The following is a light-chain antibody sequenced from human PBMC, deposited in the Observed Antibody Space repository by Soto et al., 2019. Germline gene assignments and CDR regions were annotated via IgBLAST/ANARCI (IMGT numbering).Light chain of an antibody. Sequence: DIQVTQSPPTLSASVGDRVTISCRASQTISTWMAWYQQKPWKAPKLLVYDASTLQCGVAYRFSGSGSGTEFTLRISGLQPDDSATYYCQQYTNTNNPWMFGQGTKVEI. J-gene: IGKJ1*01. V-gene: IGKV1-5*01. CDR2: DAS. CDR3: QQYTNTNNPWM. CDR1: QTISTW.